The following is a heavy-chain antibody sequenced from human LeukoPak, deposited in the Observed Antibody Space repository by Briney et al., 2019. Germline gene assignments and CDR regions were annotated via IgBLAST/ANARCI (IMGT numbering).Heavy chain of an antibody. CDR3: ARARIQLWFGYIDY. CDR2: ISHSGST. Sequence: PSETLSPTCAVYGGSFSGYYWSWIRQPPGKGLEWIGEISHSGSTNYNPSLKSRVTISVDTSKNQFSLKLSSVTAADTAVYYCARARIQLWFGYIDYWGQGTLVTVSS. D-gene: IGHD5-18*01. J-gene: IGHJ4*02. CDR1: GGSFSGYY. V-gene: IGHV4-34*01.